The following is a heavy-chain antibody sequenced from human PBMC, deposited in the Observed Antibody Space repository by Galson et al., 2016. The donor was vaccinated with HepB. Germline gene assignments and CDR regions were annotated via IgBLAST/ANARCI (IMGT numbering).Heavy chain of an antibody. D-gene: IGHD4-17*01. CDR2: PILGMA. V-gene: IGHV1-69*02. Sequence: PILGMANYAQKFQGRVAITADKSTNTSYMGLSSLRSEDTAVYYCAKNQYGDSGYGMDVWGQGALVTVSS. J-gene: IGHJ6*02. CDR3: AKNQYGDSGYGMDV.